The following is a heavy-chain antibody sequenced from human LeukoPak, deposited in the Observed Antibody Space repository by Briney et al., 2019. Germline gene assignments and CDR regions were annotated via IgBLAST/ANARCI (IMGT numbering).Heavy chain of an antibody. Sequence: PSETLSLTCAVYGGSFSGYYWSWIRQSPGKGLEWLSYISSGSGTIYYADSVRGRFTISRDNAKNSVYLQMNSLRDEDTAVYYCARGGNIDYWGQGTLVTVSS. CDR1: GGSFSGYY. CDR2: ISSGSGTI. J-gene: IGHJ4*02. CDR3: ARGGNIDY. D-gene: IGHD3-10*01. V-gene: IGHV3-11*04.